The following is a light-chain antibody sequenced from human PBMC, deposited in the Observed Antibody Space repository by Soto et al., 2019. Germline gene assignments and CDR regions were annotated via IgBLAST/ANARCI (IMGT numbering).Light chain of an antibody. Sequence: QAVVTQEPSFSVSPGGTVTLTCGLSSGSVSTSYYPSWYQQTPGQAPRTLIYSTNTRSSGVPDRFSGSILGNKAALTITGAQADDESEYYCVLYMGSGLRVFGGGTKRTVL. J-gene: IGLJ3*02. CDR3: VLYMGSGLRV. V-gene: IGLV8-61*01. CDR2: STN. CDR1: SGSVSTSYY.